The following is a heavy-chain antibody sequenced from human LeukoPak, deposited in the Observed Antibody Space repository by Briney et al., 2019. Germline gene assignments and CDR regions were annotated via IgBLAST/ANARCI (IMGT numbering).Heavy chain of an antibody. J-gene: IGHJ4*02. CDR1: GYTFTGYY. CDR3: ARDPSSGRTPLDY. V-gene: IGHV1-2*02. CDR2: INPNSGGT. D-gene: IGHD6-19*01. Sequence: ASVKVSCKASGYTFTGYYMHWVRQAPGQGLEWMGWINPNSGGTNYAQKFQGRVTMTRDTSISTAYMELGRLRSDDTAVYYCARDPSSGRTPLDYWGQGTLVTVSS.